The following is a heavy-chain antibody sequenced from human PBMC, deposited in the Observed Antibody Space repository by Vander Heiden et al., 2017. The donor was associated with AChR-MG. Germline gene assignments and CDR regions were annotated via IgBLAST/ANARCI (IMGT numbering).Heavy chain of an antibody. CDR1: GLTFGSYA. J-gene: IGHJ4*02. V-gene: IGHV3-23*01. D-gene: IGHD4-17*01. Sequence: EVQLLESGGGLVQLGGSLRLSCAASGLTFGSYARTWVRQAPGKGLECASAISGGCGFTHYADAVKGRFTLSRDNSKNTVYLQMKTMRAEDTAIYYSAKARTSTVNMGFDYWGQGALVTVSS. CDR2: ISGGCGFT. CDR3: AKARTSTVNMGFDY.